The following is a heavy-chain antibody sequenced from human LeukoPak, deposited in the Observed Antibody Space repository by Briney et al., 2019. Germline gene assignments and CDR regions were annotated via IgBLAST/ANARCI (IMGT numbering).Heavy chain of an antibody. CDR1: GFTFSSYG. J-gene: IGHJ4*02. D-gene: IGHD5-18*01. CDR3: ATTLRRPYSYGPGSFDY. Sequence: GGSLRLSCAASGFTFSSYGMHWVRQAPGKGLEWVAFIRYDGSNKYYADSVKGRFTISRDNSKNTLYLQMNSLRAEDTAVYYCATTLRRPYSYGPGSFDYWGQGTLVTVSS. CDR2: IRYDGSNK. V-gene: IGHV3-30*02.